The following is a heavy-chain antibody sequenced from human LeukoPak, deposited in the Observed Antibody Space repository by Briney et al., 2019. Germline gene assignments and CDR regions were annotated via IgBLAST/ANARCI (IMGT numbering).Heavy chain of an antibody. D-gene: IGHD1-20*01. CDR2: ISSSGSTI. Sequence: GGSLRLSCAASGFTFSNAWMSWVRQAPGKGLEWVSYISSSGSTIYYADSVKGRFTISRDNAKNSLYLQMNSLRAEDTAVYYCARGVTGTTYYYYYMDVWGKGTTVTVSS. CDR3: ARGVTGTTYYYYYMDV. V-gene: IGHV3-11*04. CDR1: GFTFSNAW. J-gene: IGHJ6*03.